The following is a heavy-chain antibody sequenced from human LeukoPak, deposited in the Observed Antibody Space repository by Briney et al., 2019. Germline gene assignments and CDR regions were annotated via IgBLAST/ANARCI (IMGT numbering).Heavy chain of an antibody. V-gene: IGHV1-46*01. CDR1: GYTFTHFY. Sequence: ASVEVSCKASGYTFTHFYMHWVRQAPGQGLEWLGVINPSGGNTTFAQKFQGRVTMTRDTSTNTVYMELSSLRSEDTAVYYCARDQVIVVVPVGSSRVPSPVDLNYYFYGMDVWGQGTTVTVSS. J-gene: IGHJ6*02. CDR3: ARDQVIVVVPVGSSRVPSPVDLNYYFYGMDV. CDR2: INPSGGNT. D-gene: IGHD2-2*01.